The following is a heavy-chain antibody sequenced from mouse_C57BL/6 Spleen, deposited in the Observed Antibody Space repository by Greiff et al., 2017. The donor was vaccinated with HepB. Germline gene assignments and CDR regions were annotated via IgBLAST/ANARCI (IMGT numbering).Heavy chain of an antibody. CDR3: ARREGLRRGGFDY. J-gene: IGHJ2*01. Sequence: QVQLKQPGAELVMPGASVKLSCKASGYTFTSYWMHWVKQRPGQGLEWIGEIDPSDSYTNYNQKFKGKSTLTVDKSSSTAYMQLSSLTSEDSAVYYCARREGLRRGGFDYWGQGTTLTVSS. CDR2: IDPSDSYT. V-gene: IGHV1-69*01. CDR1: GYTFTSYW. D-gene: IGHD2-4*01.